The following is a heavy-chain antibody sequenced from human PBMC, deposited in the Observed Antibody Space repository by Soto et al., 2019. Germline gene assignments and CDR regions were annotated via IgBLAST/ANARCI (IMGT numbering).Heavy chain of an antibody. J-gene: IGHJ4*02. D-gene: IGHD2-15*01. Sequence: SGGSLRLSCAASEFTFPSFAMNWVRQAPGKGLEWVSAISGTGASTYYADSVKGRFTISRDNSRSTLYLQMNSLRAADTAVYYCARDRVVVAASQVDFWGQGTLVTVSS. CDR1: EFTFPSFA. CDR3: ARDRVVVAASQVDF. V-gene: IGHV3-23*01. CDR2: ISGTGAST.